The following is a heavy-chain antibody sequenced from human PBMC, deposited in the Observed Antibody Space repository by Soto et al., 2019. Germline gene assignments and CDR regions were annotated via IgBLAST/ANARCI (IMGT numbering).Heavy chain of an antibody. D-gene: IGHD4-17*01. CDR2: ISGSGGST. CDR1: GFTFSSYA. CDR3: AKEGMTTVTTYYYGMDV. Sequence: EVQLLESGGGLVQPGGSLRLSCAASGFTFSSYAMSWVRQAPGKGREWVSAISGSGGSTYYADSVKGRFTISRDNSKNTLYLQMNSLRAEDTAVYYCAKEGMTTVTTYYYGMDVWGQGTTVTVSS. J-gene: IGHJ6*02. V-gene: IGHV3-23*01.